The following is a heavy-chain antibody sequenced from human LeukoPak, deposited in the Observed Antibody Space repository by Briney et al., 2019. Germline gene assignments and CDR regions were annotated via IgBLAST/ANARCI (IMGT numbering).Heavy chain of an antibody. V-gene: IGHV3-53*01. CDR1: GFTVSNNF. J-gene: IGHJ4*02. D-gene: IGHD5-12*01. CDR2: ISGGGTT. Sequence: HPGGSLRLSCAASGFTVSNNFMSWVRQAPGQGLEWVSLISGGGTTYYADSVRGRFTISRDNSKNTLFLQMNSLRAEDTAVYYCATEGYSGYGNFDYWGQGTLVSVSS. CDR3: ATEGYSGYGNFDY.